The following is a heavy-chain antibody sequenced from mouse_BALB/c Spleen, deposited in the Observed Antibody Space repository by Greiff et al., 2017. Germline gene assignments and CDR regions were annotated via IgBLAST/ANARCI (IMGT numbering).Heavy chain of an antibody. CDR1: GYTFTSYW. Sequence: VQLQQPGAELVRPGASVKLSCKASGYTFTSYWINWVKQRPGQGLEWIGNIYPSDSYTNYNQKFKDKATLTVDKSSSTAYMQLSSPTSEDSAVYYCTTAYYRYDEGENFDYWGQGTTLTVSS. CDR3: TTAYYRYDEGENFDY. CDR2: IYPSDSYT. V-gene: IGHV1-69*02. D-gene: IGHD2-14*01. J-gene: IGHJ2*01.